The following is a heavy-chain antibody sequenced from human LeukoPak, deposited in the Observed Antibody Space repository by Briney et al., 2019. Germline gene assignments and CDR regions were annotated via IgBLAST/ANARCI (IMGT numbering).Heavy chain of an antibody. Sequence: SETLSLTCAVSGGSISSSNWWSWVRQPPGKGLEWIGEIYHSGSTNYTPSLKSRATISVDKSKNQFSLKLSSVTAADTAVYYCARATYIVGAYYAFDIWGQGTMVTASS. J-gene: IGHJ3*02. CDR2: IYHSGST. CDR1: GGSISSSNW. CDR3: ARATYIVGAYYAFDI. V-gene: IGHV4-4*02. D-gene: IGHD1-26*01.